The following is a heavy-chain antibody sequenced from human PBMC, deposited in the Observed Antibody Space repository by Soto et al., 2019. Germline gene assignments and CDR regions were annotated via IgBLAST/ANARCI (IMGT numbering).Heavy chain of an antibody. CDR3: ARDLEGSGWYPEPSTLSY. Sequence: GGSLRLSCAASGFTFSSYGMHWVRQAPGKGLEWVAVIWYDGSNKYYADSVKGRFTISRDNSKNTLYLQMNSLRAEDTAVYYCARDLEGSGWYPEPSTLSYWGQGTLVTVSS. D-gene: IGHD6-19*01. CDR2: IWYDGSNK. CDR1: GFTFSSYG. V-gene: IGHV3-33*01. J-gene: IGHJ4*02.